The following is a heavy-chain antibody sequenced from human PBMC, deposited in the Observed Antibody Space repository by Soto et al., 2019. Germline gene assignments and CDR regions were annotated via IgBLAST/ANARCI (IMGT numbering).Heavy chain of an antibody. J-gene: IGHJ4*02. Sequence: ASVKVSCKVSGYTLTELSMHWVRQAPGKGLEWMGGFDPEDGETIYAQKFQGRVTMTEDTSTDTAYMELSSLRSEDTAVYYCATDYCSGGSCYGYYFDYWGQGTLVTVSS. CDR1: GYTLTELS. V-gene: IGHV1-24*01. CDR3: ATDYCSGGSCYGYYFDY. D-gene: IGHD2-15*01. CDR2: FDPEDGET.